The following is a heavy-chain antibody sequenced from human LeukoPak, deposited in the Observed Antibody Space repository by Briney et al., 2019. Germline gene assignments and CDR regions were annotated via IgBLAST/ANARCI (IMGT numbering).Heavy chain of an antibody. CDR3: ARDKAHSYGRYFDP. J-gene: IGHJ5*02. CDR2: ISNGNT. CDR1: GGPISTYY. D-gene: IGHD5-18*01. Sequence: SETLSLPCSVAGGPISTYYWNWIRQTPGKGLEWVGHISNGNTEYNPSLKSRVTISVDTSKNQISLKLTSVTAADTAVYYCARDKAHSYGRYFDPWGQGALVTVSS. V-gene: IGHV4-59*01.